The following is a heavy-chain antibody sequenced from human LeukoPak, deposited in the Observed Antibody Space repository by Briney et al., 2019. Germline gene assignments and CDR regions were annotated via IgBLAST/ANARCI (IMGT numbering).Heavy chain of an antibody. CDR3: ARGGVYYDFWSGYVEPFDY. CDR2: IYSGGST. J-gene: IGHJ4*02. CDR1: GFTVSSNY. V-gene: IGHV3-53*01. D-gene: IGHD3-3*01. Sequence: PGGSLRLSCAASGFTVSSNYMSWVRQAPGKGLEWVSVIYSGGSTYYADSVKGRFTISRDNSKNTLYLQMNSLRAEDTAVYYCARGGVYYDFWSGYVEPFDYWSQGTLVTVSS.